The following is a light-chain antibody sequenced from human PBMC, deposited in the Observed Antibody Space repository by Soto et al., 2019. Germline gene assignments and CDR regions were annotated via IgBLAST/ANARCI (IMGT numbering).Light chain of an antibody. V-gene: IGLV1-40*01. J-gene: IGLJ3*02. Sequence: QSVLTQPPSVSGAPGQRVTISCTGSSDNIGAGYDVHWYQQLPGTAPKLLIYGNSNRPSGVPDRFSGSKSGTSASLAITGLQDEDEADYYCQSYDSSLSGSVFGGGTKLTVL. CDR1: SDNIGAGYD. CDR2: GNS. CDR3: QSYDSSLSGSV.